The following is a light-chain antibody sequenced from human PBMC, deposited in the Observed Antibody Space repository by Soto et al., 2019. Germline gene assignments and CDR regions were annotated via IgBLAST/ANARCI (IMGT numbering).Light chain of an antibody. Sequence: EIVLTQSPGTLSLSPGERDTLSCRASQSVSSSYLAWYQQKPGQAPRLPIYGASSRATGIPDRFSGSGSGTDFTLTISRLEPEDFAVYYCQQYGSSPPTFGQGTKVDIK. CDR1: QSVSSSY. J-gene: IGKJ1*01. V-gene: IGKV3-20*01. CDR2: GAS. CDR3: QQYGSSPPT.